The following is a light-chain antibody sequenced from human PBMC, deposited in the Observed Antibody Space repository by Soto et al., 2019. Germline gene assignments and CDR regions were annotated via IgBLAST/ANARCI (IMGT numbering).Light chain of an antibody. Sequence: DVQLTQSPSTLSASVGDRVTITCRASQSISYWLAWYQQKPGKGPKLLIYDASSLKSGVPSRFSGSESGTEFTLTISSLQPDDFATHYCQQYNSYSRLTFGGGTKVEI. CDR2: DAS. J-gene: IGKJ4*01. CDR1: QSISYW. V-gene: IGKV1-5*01. CDR3: QQYNSYSRLT.